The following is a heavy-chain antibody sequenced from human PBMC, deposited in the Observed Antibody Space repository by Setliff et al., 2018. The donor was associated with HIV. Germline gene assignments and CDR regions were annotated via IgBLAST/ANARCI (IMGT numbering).Heavy chain of an antibody. CDR3: ARGGGVLVVVAAMAY. J-gene: IGHJ4*02. CDR1: GGSFSGYY. CDR2: IKQDGSEK. D-gene: IGHD2-15*01. Sequence: ETLSLTCAVYGGSFSGYYWTWIRQAPGKGLEWVANIKQDGSEKYYVDSVKGRFTISRDNAKNSLYLQMNSLRAEDTAVYYCARGGGVLVVVAAMAYWGQGTLVTVSS. V-gene: IGHV3-7*03.